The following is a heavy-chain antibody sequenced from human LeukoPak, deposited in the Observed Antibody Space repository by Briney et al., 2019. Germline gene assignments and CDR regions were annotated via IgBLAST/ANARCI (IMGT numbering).Heavy chain of an antibody. CDR3: ARGDFWSGYYYYYMDV. CDR2: IYSGGST. D-gene: IGHD3-3*01. J-gene: IGHJ6*03. V-gene: IGHV3-53*01. Sequence: GGSLRLSCAASGFTVSNNYMTWVRQAPGKGLEWVSVIYSGGSTYYADSVKGRFTISRDNAKNSLHLQMNSLRAEDTAVYYCARGDFWSGYYYYYMDVWGKGTTVTVSS. CDR1: GFTVSNNY.